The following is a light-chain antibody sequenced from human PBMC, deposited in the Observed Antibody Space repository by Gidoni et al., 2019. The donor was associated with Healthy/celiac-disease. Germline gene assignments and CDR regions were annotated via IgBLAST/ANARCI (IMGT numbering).Light chain of an antibody. V-gene: IGKV3-15*01. CDR2: GAS. CDR3: QQYNNWPLWT. Sequence: EIVMTQSPATLSVSPGESATLSCRASQSVSSNLAWYQQKPGQAPRLLIYGASTRATGIPASCSGSGSGTEFTLTISSLQSEDFAVYYCQQYNNWPLWTFGQGTKVEIK. CDR1: QSVSSN. J-gene: IGKJ1*01.